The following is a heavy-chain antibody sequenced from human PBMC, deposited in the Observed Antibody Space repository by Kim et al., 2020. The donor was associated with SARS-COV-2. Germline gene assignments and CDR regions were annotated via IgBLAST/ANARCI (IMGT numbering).Heavy chain of an antibody. CDR1: GYTFTSYD. D-gene: IGHD3-22*01. CDR2: MNPNSGNT. V-gene: IGHV1-8*01. Sequence: ASVKVSCKASGYTFTSYDINWVRQATGQGLEWMGWMNPNSGNTGYAQKFQGRVTMTRNTSISTAYMELSSLRSEDTAVYYCARGLIPTPLYYYDSSGYYYDYWGQGTLVTVSS. CDR3: ARGLIPTPLYYYDSSGYYYDY. J-gene: IGHJ4*02.